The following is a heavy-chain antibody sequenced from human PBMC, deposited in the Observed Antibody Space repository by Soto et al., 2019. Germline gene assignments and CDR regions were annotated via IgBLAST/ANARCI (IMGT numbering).Heavy chain of an antibody. V-gene: IGHV4-30-2*01. CDR2: MYHSGST. D-gene: IGHD6-19*01. CDR1: GGSISSGGYS. CDR3: ARDYHSGGALDI. J-gene: IGHJ3*02. Sequence: PSETLSLTCAVSGGSISSGGYSWSWIRQPPGKGLEWIGYMYHSGSTYYNPSLKSRVTISVDTSKNQFSLKLSSVTAADTAVYYCARDYHSGGALDIWGQGTMVT.